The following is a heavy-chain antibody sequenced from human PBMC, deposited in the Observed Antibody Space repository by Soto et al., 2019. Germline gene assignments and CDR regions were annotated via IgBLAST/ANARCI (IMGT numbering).Heavy chain of an antibody. Sequence: PGGSLRLSCAASGFTFSSYWMHWVRQAPGKGLVWVSRINSDGSSTSYADSVKGRLTISRDNAKNTLYLQMNSLRAEDTAVYYCARVPLGYSGSYSGWFDPWGQGTLVTVSS. CDR1: GFTFSSYW. CDR3: ARVPLGYSGSYSGWFDP. J-gene: IGHJ5*02. D-gene: IGHD1-26*01. CDR2: INSDGSST. V-gene: IGHV3-74*01.